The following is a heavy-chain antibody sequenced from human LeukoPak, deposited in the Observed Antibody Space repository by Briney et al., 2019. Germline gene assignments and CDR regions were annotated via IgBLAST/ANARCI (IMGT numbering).Heavy chain of an antibody. CDR3: AREGEVEILTGYPQGYYYMDV. CDR2: IYYSGST. V-gene: IGHV4-39*07. Sequence: PSETLSLTCTVSGGSISSSSYYWGWLRQPPGKGLEWIGSIYYSGSTYYNPSLKSRVTISVDTSKNQFSLKLSSVTAADTAVYYCAREGEVEILTGYPQGYYYMDVWGKGTTVTVSS. J-gene: IGHJ6*03. D-gene: IGHD3-9*01. CDR1: GGSISSSSYY.